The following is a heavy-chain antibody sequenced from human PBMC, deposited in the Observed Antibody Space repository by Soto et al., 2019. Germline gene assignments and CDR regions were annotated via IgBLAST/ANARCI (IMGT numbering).Heavy chain of an antibody. Sequence: SETLSLTCTVSGGSISSYYWSWIRQPPGKGLEWIGYIYYSGSTNYNPSLKSRVTISVDTSKNQFSLKLSSVTAADTAVYYCAREEQQLFDYWGQGTLVTVSS. CDR1: GGSISSYY. CDR2: IYYSGST. J-gene: IGHJ4*02. D-gene: IGHD6-13*01. CDR3: AREEQQLFDY. V-gene: IGHV4-59*01.